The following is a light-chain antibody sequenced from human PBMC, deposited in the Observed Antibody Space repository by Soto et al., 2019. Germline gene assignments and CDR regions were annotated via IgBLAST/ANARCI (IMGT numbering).Light chain of an antibody. J-gene: IGLJ1*01. V-gene: IGLV2-14*01. CDR1: SSDVGTYNY. Sequence: LTQPASVSGSPGQSITISCTGTSSDVGTYNYVSWYQQHPGKAPKLMIYEVSNRPSGVSNRFSGFKSGNTASLTISGLQAEDEADYYCSSYTSSSTYASGTGTKVTVL. CDR2: EVS. CDR3: SSYTSSSTYA.